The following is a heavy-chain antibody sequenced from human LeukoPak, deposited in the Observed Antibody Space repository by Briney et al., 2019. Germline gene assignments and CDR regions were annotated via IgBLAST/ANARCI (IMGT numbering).Heavy chain of an antibody. Sequence: SETLSLTCTVSGGSISSYYWSWIRQPPGQGLEWIGYIYYSGTTHYNPSLKRRVTMSLDTSKNQFSLKVSSVTAADTAIYYCASGYSGFDFSLTNWGQGTLVTVSS. CDR2: IYYSGTT. J-gene: IGHJ4*02. V-gene: IGHV4-59*01. D-gene: IGHD5-12*01. CDR1: GGSISSYY. CDR3: ASGYSGFDFSLTN.